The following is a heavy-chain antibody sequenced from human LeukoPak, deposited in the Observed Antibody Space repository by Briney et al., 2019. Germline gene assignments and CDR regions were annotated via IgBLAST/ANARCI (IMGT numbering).Heavy chain of an antibody. CDR1: GYTFTNYY. D-gene: IGHD5-18*01. CDR3: ARAYSYGGRHDY. J-gene: IGHJ4*02. Sequence: ASVKVSCKASGYTFTNYYLHWVRQAPGQGLEWMGMINPSGGSTSYAQKFQGRVTMTRDMSTSTVYMELSSLRSEDTAVYYCARAYSYGGRHDYWGQGTLVTVSS. V-gene: IGHV1-46*01. CDR2: INPSGGST.